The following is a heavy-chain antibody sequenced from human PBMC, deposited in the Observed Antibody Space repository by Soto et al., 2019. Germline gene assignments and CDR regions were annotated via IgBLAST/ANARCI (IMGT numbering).Heavy chain of an antibody. CDR2: IKSKTDGGTT. CDR3: TTRGAPTWIQLWPHDY. D-gene: IGHD5-18*01. J-gene: IGHJ4*02. V-gene: IGHV3-15*01. Sequence: GGSLRLSCAASGLTFSNAWMSWVRQAPGKGLEWVGRIKSKTDGGTTDYAAPVKGRFTISRDDSKNTLYLQMNSLKTEDTAVYYCTTRGAPTWIQLWPHDYWGQGTLVTVSS. CDR1: GLTFSNAW.